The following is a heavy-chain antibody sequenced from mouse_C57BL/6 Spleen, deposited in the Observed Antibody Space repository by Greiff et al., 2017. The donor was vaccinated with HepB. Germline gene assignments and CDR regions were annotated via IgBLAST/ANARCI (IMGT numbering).Heavy chain of an antibody. J-gene: IGHJ2*01. CDR1: GYTFTSYG. V-gene: IGHV1-81*01. D-gene: IGHD1-1*01. CDR3: ARLEDYGSSPYFDY. CDR2: IYPRSGNT. Sequence: QVQLKQSGAELARPGASVKLSCKASGYTFTSYGISWVKQRTGQGLEWIGEIYPRSGNTYYNEKFKGKATLTADKSSSTAYMELRSLTSEDSAVYFCARLEDYGSSPYFDYWGQGTTLTVSS.